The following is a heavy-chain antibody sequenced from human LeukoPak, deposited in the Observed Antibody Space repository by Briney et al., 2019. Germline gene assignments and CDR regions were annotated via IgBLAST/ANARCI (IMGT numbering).Heavy chain of an antibody. Sequence: PGGSLRLSCAASGFIFKSYWMSWVRQAPGKGLEWVANIKQDGSEENYVDSVRGRFTISRDNSKNTLYLQMNSLRAGDTAVYYCATSGLSRFGFWGQGTLVTVSS. J-gene: IGHJ4*02. D-gene: IGHD2/OR15-2a*01. V-gene: IGHV3-7*03. CDR2: IKQDGSEE. CDR3: ATSGLSRFGF. CDR1: GFIFKSYW.